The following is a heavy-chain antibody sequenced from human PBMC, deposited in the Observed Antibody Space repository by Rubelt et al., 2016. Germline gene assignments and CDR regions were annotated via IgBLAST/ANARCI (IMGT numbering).Heavy chain of an antibody. D-gene: IGHD2-21*01. Sequence: QVPGKGLVWVSRINSDGSSTSYVASVKGRFTISRDNAKNTLYLQMNSLRDEDTAVYYCARGSYYFDYWGQGTLVTVSS. J-gene: IGHJ4*02. CDR2: INSDGSST. CDR3: ARGSYYFDY. V-gene: IGHV3-74*01.